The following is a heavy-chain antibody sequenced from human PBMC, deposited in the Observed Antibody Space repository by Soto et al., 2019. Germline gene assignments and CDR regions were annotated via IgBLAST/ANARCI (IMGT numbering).Heavy chain of an antibody. CDR3: ARSLWSPYFYYGLDV. Sequence: WGSLRLSCTASGFSLIRYWIYFCRHAPGKGLVWVSHINSGGNITPYPDSVRGRFTISRDNSKNTLYLDMHSLTTDDTAVYFCARSLWSPYFYYGLDVWGQGTTVTVSS. CDR1: GFSLIRYW. D-gene: IGHD2-21*01. CDR2: INSGGNIT. V-gene: IGHV3-74*01. J-gene: IGHJ6*02.